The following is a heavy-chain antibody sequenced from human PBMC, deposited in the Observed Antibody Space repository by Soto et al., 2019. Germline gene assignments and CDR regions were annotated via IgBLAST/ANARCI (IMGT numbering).Heavy chain of an antibody. Sequence: ASVKVSCKASGFTDCYIHWVRQAPGQGLEWMGWVNPSSGGTKYAQKFQGRVAVTRDTFISTTYVELSRLQSDDTAVYYCAREGSADSGSHGMDVWGQGTTVTVSS. CDR1: GFTDCY. V-gene: IGHV1-2*02. J-gene: IGHJ6*02. D-gene: IGHD4-17*01. CDR3: AREGSADSGSHGMDV. CDR2: VNPSSGGT.